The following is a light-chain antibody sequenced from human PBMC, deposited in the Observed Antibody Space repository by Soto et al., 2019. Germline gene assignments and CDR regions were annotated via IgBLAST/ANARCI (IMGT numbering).Light chain of an antibody. Sequence: EIVLTQSPGTLSLSPWERATLSCRASQSLSSSYLAWYQQKPGQAPRLLIYGTSIRATGSPDRFSGSGSGTDFTLTITRLEPEDFAVYYCQRFGTSPPWTFGQGTKVDIK. J-gene: IGKJ1*01. V-gene: IGKV3-20*01. CDR2: GTS. CDR1: QSLSSSY. CDR3: QRFGTSPPWT.